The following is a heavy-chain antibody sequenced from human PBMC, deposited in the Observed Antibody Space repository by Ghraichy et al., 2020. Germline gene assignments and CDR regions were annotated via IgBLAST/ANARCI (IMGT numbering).Heavy chain of an antibody. CDR1: GFTFSSYA. CDR3: AKVTVLRFLEWSFDY. J-gene: IGHJ4*02. CDR2: ISGSGGST. V-gene: IGHV3-23*01. D-gene: IGHD3-3*01. Sequence: GESLNISCAASGFTFSSYAMSWVRQAPGKGLEWVSAISGSGGSTYYADSVKGRFTISRDNSKNTLYLQMNSLRAEDTAVYYCAKVTVLRFLEWSFDYWGQGTLVTVSS.